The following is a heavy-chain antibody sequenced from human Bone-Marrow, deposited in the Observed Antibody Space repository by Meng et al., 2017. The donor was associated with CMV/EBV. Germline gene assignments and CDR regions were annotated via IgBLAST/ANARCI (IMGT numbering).Heavy chain of an antibody. J-gene: IGHJ6*02. CDR2: IYYSGST. Sequence: SETLSLTCTVSGGSISRSSYYWGWIRQPPGKGLEWIGSIYYSGSTYYNPSLKSRVTISVDTSKNQFSLKLSSVTAADTAVYYCARDFWSGYYDYYYYGMDVWGQGTTVTVSS. CDR3: ARDFWSGYYDYYYYGMDV. V-gene: IGHV4-39*07. D-gene: IGHD3-3*01. CDR1: GGSISRSSYY.